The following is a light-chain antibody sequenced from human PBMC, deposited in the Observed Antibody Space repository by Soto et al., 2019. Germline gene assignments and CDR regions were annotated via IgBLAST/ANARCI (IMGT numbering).Light chain of an antibody. CDR1: SSDVGGYNY. CDR2: EVS. CDR3: SSYTSSSTLV. J-gene: IGLJ1*01. Sequence: QSVLTQPASVSGSPGQSITISCTGTSSDVGGYNYVSWYQQHPGKAPKVMIYEVSNRPSGVSNRFSGSKSGNTASLTISGLQAEDEADYYCSSYTSSSTLVVGTGTKLTV. V-gene: IGLV2-14*01.